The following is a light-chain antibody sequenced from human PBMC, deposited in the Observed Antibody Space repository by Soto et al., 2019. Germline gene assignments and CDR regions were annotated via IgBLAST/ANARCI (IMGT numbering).Light chain of an antibody. CDR2: DIF. CDR3: KQYNSWPLT. V-gene: IGKV3D-15*01. CDR1: QSVSSSY. J-gene: IGKJ4*01. Sequence: IQMTQSPATLSVSPGERATLSCRASQSVSSSYLAWYQQKPGQAPRLVIYDIFTRATGVPTRISGSGSGTEFTLTISSLQSEDFAVYYCKQYNSWPLTFGGGTKVDIK.